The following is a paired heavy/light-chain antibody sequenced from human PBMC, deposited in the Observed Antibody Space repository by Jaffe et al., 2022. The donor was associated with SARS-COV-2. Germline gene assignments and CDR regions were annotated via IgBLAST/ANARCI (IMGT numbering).Light chain of an antibody. CDR3: SSYAGSNNLI. Sequence: QSALTQPPSASGSPGQSVTISCTGTSSDVGGYNYVSWYQQHPGKAPKVMIYEVSKRPSGVPDRFSGSKSGNTASLTVSGLQAEDEADYYCSSYAGSNNLIFGTGTKVTVL. V-gene: IGLV2-8*01. CDR2: EVS. J-gene: IGLJ1*01. CDR1: SSDVGGYNY.
Heavy chain of an antibody. J-gene: IGHJ4*02. CDR2: IWYDGSNK. CDR3: ARDSPVYSWVFYQQMRLGDLSSLDY. Sequence: QVHLVESGGGVVQPGRSLRLSCAASGFTFSNYGMHWVRQAPGKGLEWVAVIWYDGSNKYYADSVKGRFSISRDTSKNTLYLQMNSLRAEDTAVYYCARDSPVYSWVFYQQMRLGDLSSLDYWGLGTLVSVSS. D-gene: IGHD3-16*02. V-gene: IGHV3-33*01. CDR1: GFTFSNYG.